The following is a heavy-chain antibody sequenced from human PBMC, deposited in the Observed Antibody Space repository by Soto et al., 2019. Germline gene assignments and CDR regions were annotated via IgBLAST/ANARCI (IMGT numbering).Heavy chain of an antibody. Sequence: QVQLQESGPGLVKPSQTLSLTCTVSGGSISSGDYYWSWIRQPPGKGLEWIGYIYYSGSTYYNPSLTSRVTISVDTSKNQFYLKLSSVTAADTAVYYWAREHSSSSSLDYWGQGTLVTVSS. CDR2: IYYSGST. J-gene: IGHJ4*02. CDR1: GGSISSGDYY. D-gene: IGHD6-6*01. CDR3: AREHSSSSSLDY. V-gene: IGHV4-30-4*01.